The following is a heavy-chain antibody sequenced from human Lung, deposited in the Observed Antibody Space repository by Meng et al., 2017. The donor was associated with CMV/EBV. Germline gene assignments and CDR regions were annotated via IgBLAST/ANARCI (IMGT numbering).Heavy chain of an antibody. CDR2: ITPSSGGT. CDR1: GYPFPGYY. CDR3: VRANLGSADY. Sequence: VLQWHAVAEVKKPVAALKVSCKASGYPFPGYYLLWLRQAPGRGLDWVGRITPSSGGTTYAQKFQGRVTMTRDTSISTAYMELSSLRSDDAAIYYCVRANLGSADYWGQGTLVTVSS. V-gene: IGHV1-2*06. D-gene: IGHD7-27*01. J-gene: IGHJ4*02.